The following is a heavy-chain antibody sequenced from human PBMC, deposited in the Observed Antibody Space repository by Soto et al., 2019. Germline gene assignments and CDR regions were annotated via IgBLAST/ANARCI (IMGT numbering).Heavy chain of an antibody. J-gene: IGHJ6*02. D-gene: IGHD2-2*01. Sequence: PGGSLRLSWAASGFTFSTYSMNWVRQAPGKGLEWVSSITSSGTYIHYADSLKGRFTISRDNAKNSLYLQMFSLRAEDTAVYYCSRGPSDCSSTSCWGYYALDVWGQGTTVTV. CDR1: GFTFSTYS. CDR3: SRGPSDCSSTSCWGYYALDV. CDR2: ITSSGTYI. V-gene: IGHV3-21*01.